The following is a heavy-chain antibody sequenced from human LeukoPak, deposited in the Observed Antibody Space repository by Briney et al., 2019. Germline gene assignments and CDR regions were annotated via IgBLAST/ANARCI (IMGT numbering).Heavy chain of an antibody. CDR2: INPNSGGT. D-gene: IGHD5-18*01. CDR3: AREDGYRYES. Sequence: AASVKVSCKASGYTFTGYYIHWVRQAPGQGLEWMGWINPNSGGTNYAQKFQGRVTMTRDTSISTACMELSGLRSDDTAVYYCAREDGYRYESWGQGALVTVSS. CDR1: GYTFTGYY. V-gene: IGHV1-2*02. J-gene: IGHJ5*02.